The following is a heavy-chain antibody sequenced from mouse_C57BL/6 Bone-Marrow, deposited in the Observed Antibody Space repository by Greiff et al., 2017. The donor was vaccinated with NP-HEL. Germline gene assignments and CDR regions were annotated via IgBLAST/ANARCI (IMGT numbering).Heavy chain of an antibody. J-gene: IGHJ1*03. Sequence: EVKLVESGGDLVKPGGSLKLSCAASGFTFSSYGMSWVRQTPDKRLEWVATISSGGSYTYYPDSVKGRFTISRDNAKNTLYLQMSSLKSEDTAMYYCARHGYFDVWGTGTTGTVSS. CDR2: ISSGGSYT. CDR1: GFTFSSYG. CDR3: ARHGYFDV. V-gene: IGHV5-6*01.